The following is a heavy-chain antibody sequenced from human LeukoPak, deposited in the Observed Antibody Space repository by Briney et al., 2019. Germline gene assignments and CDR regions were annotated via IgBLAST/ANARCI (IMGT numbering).Heavy chain of an antibody. CDR1: GGSISNYY. V-gene: IGHV4-59*08. Sequence: ETLSLTCTVSGGSISNYYWSWIRQPPGKGLEWIGYMYYTGDTNYNPSLRGRVTISVDTSKNQFSVKLSSVTAADTAIYYCARGRPGKRYAPLMDVWGQGTTVTVSS. CDR2: MYYTGDT. J-gene: IGHJ6*02. CDR3: ARGRPGKRYAPLMDV. D-gene: IGHD3-16*01.